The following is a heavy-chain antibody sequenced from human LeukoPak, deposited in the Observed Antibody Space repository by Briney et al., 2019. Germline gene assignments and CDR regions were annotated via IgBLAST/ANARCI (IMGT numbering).Heavy chain of an antibody. J-gene: IGHJ3*01. CDR3: AKVVVRGVPTDAFDF. Sequence: PRRSLRLSCAASGFTFSSYGMHWVCQAPGKGLERVAVISYDGSNEYYADSVKGRFTISRDNSKNTLYLQMNSLRAEDTAVYYCAKVVVRGVPTDAFDFWGQGTMVTVSS. CDR1: GFTFSSYG. CDR2: ISYDGSNE. D-gene: IGHD3-10*01. V-gene: IGHV3-30*18.